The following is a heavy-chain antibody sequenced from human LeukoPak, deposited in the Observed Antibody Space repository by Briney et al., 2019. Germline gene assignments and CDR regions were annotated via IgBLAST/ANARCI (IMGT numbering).Heavy chain of an antibody. V-gene: IGHV3-23*01. D-gene: IGHD1-26*01. CDR3: AKDLKQDGKWELDY. CDR2: ILGDGTT. Sequence: PGESLRLSCVASGFTFSPYALSWVRQAPGKGLEWVSAILGDGTTFYADSVKGRFSISKDNFKKTLYLQMSSLRAEDTAVYYCAKDLKQDGKWELDYWGQGTLVTVSS. J-gene: IGHJ4*02. CDR1: GFTFSPYA.